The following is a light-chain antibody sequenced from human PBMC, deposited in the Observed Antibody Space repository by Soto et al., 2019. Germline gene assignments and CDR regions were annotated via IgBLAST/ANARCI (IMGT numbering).Light chain of an antibody. J-gene: IGKJ1*01. V-gene: IGKV1-8*01. Sequence: IQVTQSPSSLSASTRGRVSLTCRASQDIGTYLAWYQQIPGKAPKLLIYEASTLQTGVPSRFSGSGSGTDFTLTISYLQSEDFGTYYCQQFYNYPRTFGQGTKVDI. CDR3: QQFYNYPRT. CDR2: EAS. CDR1: QDIGTY.